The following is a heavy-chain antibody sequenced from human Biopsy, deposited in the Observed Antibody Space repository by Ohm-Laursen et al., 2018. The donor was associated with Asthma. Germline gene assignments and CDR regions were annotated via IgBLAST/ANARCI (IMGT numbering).Heavy chain of an antibody. CDR3: ARKAGSCISRTWYSLDF. CDR1: GGTFNTYV. V-gene: IGHV1-69*01. CDR2: INSVFGTT. Sequence: SSVKVSCKSLGGTFNTYVIGWVRQAPGQGLEWMGGINSVFGTTTYPQKLQDRVTITADDSTSTVYMELSSLRSEDTAVYYCARKAGSCISRTWYSLDFWGQGTLITVSS. D-gene: IGHD2-2*01. J-gene: IGHJ4*02.